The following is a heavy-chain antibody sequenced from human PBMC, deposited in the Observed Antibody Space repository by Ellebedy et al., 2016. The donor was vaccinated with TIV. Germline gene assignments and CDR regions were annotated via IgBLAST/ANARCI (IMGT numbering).Heavy chain of an antibody. J-gene: IGHJ5*02. V-gene: IGHV4-39*01. D-gene: IGHD6-13*01. CDR1: GGSISSSSYY. Sequence: SETLSLTCTVSGGSISSSSYYWGWIRQPPGKGLEWIGSIYYSGSTYYNPSLKSRVTISVDTSKNQFSLKLSSVTAADTAVYYCARHISSSWYPSTKGFDPWGQGTLVTVSS. CDR2: IYYSGST. CDR3: ARHISSSWYPSTKGFDP.